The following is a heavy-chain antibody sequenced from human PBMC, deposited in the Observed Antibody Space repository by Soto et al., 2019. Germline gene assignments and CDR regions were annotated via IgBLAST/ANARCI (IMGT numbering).Heavy chain of an antibody. CDR2: ISAYNGNT. V-gene: IGHV1-18*01. CDR1: GYTFTNYG. Sequence: QVQLVQSGAEVKRPGASVKVSCKASGYTFTNYGISWVRQAPGQGIEWMGWISAYNGNTKYAQTLQGRVTMTTDTDTRTAYMERRSLRSDDTAVYYCARGVGSGSYYNQYNVFDPWGQGTLVTVSS. D-gene: IGHD3-10*01. J-gene: IGHJ5*02. CDR3: ARGVGSGSYYNQYNVFDP.